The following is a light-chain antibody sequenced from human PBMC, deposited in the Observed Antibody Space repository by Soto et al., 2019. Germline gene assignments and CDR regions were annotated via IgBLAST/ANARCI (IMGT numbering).Light chain of an antibody. J-gene: IGLJ3*02. CDR2: LNNDGSH. Sequence: QPVLTQSPSASASPGASVKLTCTLSSGHSNYAIAWHQQQPEKGPRYLMTLNNDGSHIKGDGIPDRFSGSSSGAERYLTISSLQFEDEADYYCQTWGTGIVVFGGGTKVTVL. V-gene: IGLV4-69*01. CDR1: SGHSNYA. CDR3: QTWGTGIVV.